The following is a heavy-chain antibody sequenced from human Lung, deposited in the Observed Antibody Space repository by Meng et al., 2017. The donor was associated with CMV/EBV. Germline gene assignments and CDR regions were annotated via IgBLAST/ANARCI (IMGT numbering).Heavy chain of an antibody. Sequence: AASGFTFSDYYMSWLRQAPGKGLEWVSYISDSGDARFYGDSVKGRFTISRDNAKRSIFLQLNSWSADDTAVYYCARFVRDTSTWYSNYFDHWGQGXPVTVSS. CDR2: ISDSGDAR. D-gene: IGHD1-1*01. CDR1: GFTFSDYY. V-gene: IGHV3-11*04. J-gene: IGHJ4*02. CDR3: ARFVRDTSTWYSNYFDH.